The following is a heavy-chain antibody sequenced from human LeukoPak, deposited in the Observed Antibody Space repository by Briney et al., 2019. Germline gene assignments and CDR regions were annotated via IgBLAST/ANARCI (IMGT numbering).Heavy chain of an antibody. J-gene: IGHJ4*02. V-gene: IGHV5-51*01. CDR3: ARLHPYTSGWYVGADY. Sequence: GESLKISCKTSGYIFTTYWIGWVRQMPGRGLEWMALVYPGDSDTRYSPSFRGQVTISADKSITTAYLQWSSLKASDTAIYYCARLHPYTSGWYVGADYWGRGTLVSVSS. D-gene: IGHD6-19*01. CDR2: VYPGDSDT. CDR1: GYIFTTYW.